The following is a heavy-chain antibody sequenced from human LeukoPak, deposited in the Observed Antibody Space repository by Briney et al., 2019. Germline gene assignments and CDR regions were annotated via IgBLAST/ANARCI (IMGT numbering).Heavy chain of an antibody. CDR2: INHSGST. CDR1: GGSFSGYY. Sequence: SETLSLTCAVYGGSFSGYYWSWIRQPPGKGLEWIGEINHSGSTNYNPSLKSRVTISVDTSKNQFSLKLSSVTAADTAVYYCARARGNIVATTYYYYYYMDVWGKGTTVTVSS. D-gene: IGHD5-12*01. V-gene: IGHV4-34*01. J-gene: IGHJ6*03. CDR3: ARARGNIVATTYYYYYYMDV.